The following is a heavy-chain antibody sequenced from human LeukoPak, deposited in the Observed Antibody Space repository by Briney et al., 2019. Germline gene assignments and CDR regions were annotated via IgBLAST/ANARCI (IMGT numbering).Heavy chain of an antibody. D-gene: IGHD2-21*02. V-gene: IGHV3-7*01. Sequence: GGSLRLSCAASGFTFSSYWMSWVRQAPGKGLEWVANIKQDGSEKYYVDSVKGRFTISRDNAKNSLYLQMNSLRAEDTAVYYCARGGCSGGDCFYFDYWGQGTLVTVSS. CDR2: IKQDGSEK. CDR3: ARGGCSGGDCFYFDY. J-gene: IGHJ4*02. CDR1: GFTFSSYW.